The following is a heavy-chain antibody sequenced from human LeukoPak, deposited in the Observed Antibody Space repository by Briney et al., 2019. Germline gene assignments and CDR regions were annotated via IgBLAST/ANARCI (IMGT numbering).Heavy chain of an antibody. CDR2: INHSGST. CDR1: GGSFSGYY. CDR3: ARTRGIYCSGGSCYQQFFDY. V-gene: IGHV4-34*01. D-gene: IGHD2-15*01. Sequence: SETLSLTCAVYGGSFSGYYWSWIRQPPGKGLEWIGEINHSGSTNYNPSLKSRVTISVDTSKNQFSLKLSSVTAADTAVYYCARTRGIYCSGGSCYQQFFDYWGPGTLVTVSS. J-gene: IGHJ4*02.